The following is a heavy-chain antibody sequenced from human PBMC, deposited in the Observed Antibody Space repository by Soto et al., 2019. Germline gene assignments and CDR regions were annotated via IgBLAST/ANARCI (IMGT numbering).Heavy chain of an antibody. CDR3: ARAAVVVISTWFDP. J-gene: IGHJ5*02. V-gene: IGHV3-48*01. CDR1: GFTFSSDS. CDR2: ISSSSSTI. D-gene: IGHD3-22*01. Sequence: GGSLRLSCAASGFTFSSDSMNWVRQAPGKGLEWVSYISSSSSTIHYSDSVKGRFTISRDNAKNSLYLQMNSLRAEDTAVYYCARAAVVVISTWFDPWGQGTLVTVSS.